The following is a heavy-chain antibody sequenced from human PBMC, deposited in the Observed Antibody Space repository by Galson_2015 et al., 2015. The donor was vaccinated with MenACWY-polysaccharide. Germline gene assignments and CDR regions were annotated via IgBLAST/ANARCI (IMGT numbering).Heavy chain of an antibody. CDR3: AKDDIVASRYYYGMDV. V-gene: IGHV3-30*18. Sequence: SLRLSCAASGFTFSSYGIHWVRQAPGKGLEWVAVISYDGNNKYYADSVKGRFTISRDNSKNTLYLRMSSLRPEDTAVYYCAKDDIVASRYYYGMDVWGQGTTVTVSS. J-gene: IGHJ6*02. D-gene: IGHD5-12*01. CDR1: GFTFSSYG. CDR2: ISYDGNNK.